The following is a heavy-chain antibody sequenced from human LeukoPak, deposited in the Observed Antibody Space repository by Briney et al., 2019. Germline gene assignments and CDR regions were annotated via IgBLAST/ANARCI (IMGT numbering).Heavy chain of an antibody. J-gene: IGHJ4*02. CDR2: IYSGGST. CDR3: AKTSGGDYYFDY. Sequence: PGGSLRLSCAASGFTDSSNYMSWVRQAPGKGLEWVSVIYSGGSTYYADSVKGRFTISRDNSKNTLYLQMNSLRAEDTAVYYCAKTSGGDYYFDYWGQGTLVTVSS. CDR1: GFTDSSNY. D-gene: IGHD2-21*02. V-gene: IGHV3-53*01.